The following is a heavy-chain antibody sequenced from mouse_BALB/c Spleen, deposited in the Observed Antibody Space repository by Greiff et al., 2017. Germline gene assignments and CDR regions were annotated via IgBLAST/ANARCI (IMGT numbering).Heavy chain of an antibody. CDR3: ARDGQWLLPFAY. D-gene: IGHD2-3*01. CDR2: SRNKANDYTT. Sequence: DVQLVESGGGLVQPGGSLRLSCATSGFTFSDFYMEWVRQPPGKRLEWIAASRNKANDYTTEYSASVKGRFIVSRDTSQRILYLQMNALRAEDTAIYYCARDGQWLLPFAYWGQGTLVTVSA. V-gene: IGHV7-1*02. J-gene: IGHJ3*01. CDR1: GFTFSDFY.